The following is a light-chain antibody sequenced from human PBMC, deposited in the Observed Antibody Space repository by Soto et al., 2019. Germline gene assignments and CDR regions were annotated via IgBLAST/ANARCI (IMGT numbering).Light chain of an antibody. CDR2: AAS. J-gene: IGKJ2*02. CDR3: QKYNSAWWT. Sequence: DIQMTQSPSSLSASVGDRVTITCRASQGISNYLAWYQQKPGKVPKLLIYAASTLQSGVPSRFSGSGSGTDFTLTISSLQPEYVATYYCQKYNSAWWTFGQGTKLEIK. CDR1: QGISNY. V-gene: IGKV1-27*01.